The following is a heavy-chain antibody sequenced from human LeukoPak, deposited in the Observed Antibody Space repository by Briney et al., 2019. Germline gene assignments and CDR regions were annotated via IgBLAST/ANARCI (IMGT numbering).Heavy chain of an antibody. V-gene: IGHV4-59*01. J-gene: IGHJ6*03. CDR3: ARETSQKGAHYMDV. CDR2: IYYSGST. Sequence: PSETLSLTCGVSGGSLSFYYWSWIRQPPGKGLEWIGYIYYSGSTNYNPSLKSRVTISVDTSKNQFSLKLRSVTAADTAVYYCARETSQKGAHYMDVWGKGTTVTISS. CDR1: GGSLSFYY. D-gene: IGHD3-16*01.